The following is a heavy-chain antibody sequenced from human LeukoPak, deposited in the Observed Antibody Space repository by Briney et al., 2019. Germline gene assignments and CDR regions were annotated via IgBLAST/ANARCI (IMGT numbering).Heavy chain of an antibody. J-gene: IGHJ5*02. D-gene: IGHD3-22*01. V-gene: IGHV3-9*01. Sequence: GGSLRLSCAASGFPFDDYAMPWVRQAPGKGLAWVSGISWNSGSIGYADSVKGRFPISRDNAKNSLYLQMNSLGAEDTALYYCAKDVDSSGYNGWFDPWGQGTLVTVSS. CDR3: AKDVDSSGYNGWFDP. CDR2: ISWNSGSI. CDR1: GFPFDDYA.